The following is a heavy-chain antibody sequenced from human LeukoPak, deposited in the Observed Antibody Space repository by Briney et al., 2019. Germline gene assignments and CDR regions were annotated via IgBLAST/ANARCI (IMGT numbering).Heavy chain of an antibody. J-gene: IGHJ4*02. CDR2: IWYDGSNK. CDR3: ANDNGDGPVPAAFPAD. CDR1: GLTVSSNY. Sequence: GGSLRLSCVASGLTVSSNYMHWVRQAPGKGLEWVAVIWYDGSNKYYADSVKGRFTISRDNSKNTLYLQMNSLRAEDTAVYYCANDNGDGPVPAAFPADWGQGTLVTVSS. D-gene: IGHD2-2*01. V-gene: IGHV3-33*06.